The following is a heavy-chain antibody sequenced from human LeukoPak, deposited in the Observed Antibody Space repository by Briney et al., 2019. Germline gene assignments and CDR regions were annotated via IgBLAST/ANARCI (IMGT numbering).Heavy chain of an antibody. CDR1: GFTVSNNY. CDR2: ISYDGSNK. D-gene: IGHD3-3*01. V-gene: IGHV3-30-3*01. Sequence: GGSLRLSCAASGFTVSNNYISWVRQAPGKGLEWVAVISYDGSNKYYADSVKGRFTISRDNSKNTLYLQMNSLRAEDTAVYYCARGTSGGIFGVVNYYFDYWGQGTLVTVSS. CDR3: ARGTSGGIFGVVNYYFDY. J-gene: IGHJ4*02.